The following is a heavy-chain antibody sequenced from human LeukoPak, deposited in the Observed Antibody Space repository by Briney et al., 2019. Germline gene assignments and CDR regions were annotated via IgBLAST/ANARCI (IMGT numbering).Heavy chain of an antibody. J-gene: IGHJ4*02. V-gene: IGHV3-7*01. CDR1: GFTFSSYW. CDR2: IKQDGSEK. Sequence: PGGSLRLACAASGFTFSSYWMTWVRHLPGKGLEWVAKIKQDGSEKYYVDSVKGRFTISRDNSKNTLYLQMNSLRAEDTAVYYCATLLHPLDYWGQGTLVTVSS. D-gene: IGHD4-11*01. CDR3: ATLLHPLDY.